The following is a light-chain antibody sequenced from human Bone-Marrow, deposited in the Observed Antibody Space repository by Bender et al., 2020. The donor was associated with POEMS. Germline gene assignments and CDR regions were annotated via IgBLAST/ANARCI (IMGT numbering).Light chain of an antibody. V-gene: IGLV3-1*01. CDR3: QAWDSSTVV. CDR2: EDS. Sequence: SYDLTQPPSLSVSPGQTASITCSGDKLGHKYACWYQQKPGQSPELVIYEDSKRPSGIPERFSGSNSGNTATLTISGTQAIDEADYYCQAWDSSTVVFGGGTKLTVL. CDR1: KLGHKY. J-gene: IGLJ2*01.